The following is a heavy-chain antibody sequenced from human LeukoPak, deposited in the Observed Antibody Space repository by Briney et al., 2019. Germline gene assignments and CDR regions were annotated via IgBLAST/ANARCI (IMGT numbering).Heavy chain of an antibody. CDR1: GFTFSSYW. J-gene: IGHJ4*02. CDR3: ARENYDSSGYLGY. CDR2: IKQGGSEK. V-gene: IGHV3-7*01. Sequence: PGGSLRLSCAASGFTFSSYWMSWVRQAPGKGLEWVANIKQGGSEKYYVDSVKGRFTISRDNAKNSLYLQMNSLRAEDTAVYYCARENYDSSGYLGYWGQGTLVTVSS. D-gene: IGHD3-22*01.